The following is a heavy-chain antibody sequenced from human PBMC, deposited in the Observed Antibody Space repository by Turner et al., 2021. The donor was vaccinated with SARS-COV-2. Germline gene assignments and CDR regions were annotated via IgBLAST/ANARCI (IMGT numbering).Heavy chain of an antibody. V-gene: IGHV3-66*02. D-gene: IGHD1-1*01. CDR1: GFTVRSNY. CDR2: IYSGDST. J-gene: IGHJ5*02. Sequence: EVQMVETGGGLVQPGGSLSLSCAASGFTVRSNYMRWVRQAPGKGREWDSVIYSGDSTFYADSVKGRFTISRDSSKNSLYLQMNSLRTEDTAVYYCARDLNEGRGPWGQGTLVTVSS. CDR3: ARDLNEGRGP.